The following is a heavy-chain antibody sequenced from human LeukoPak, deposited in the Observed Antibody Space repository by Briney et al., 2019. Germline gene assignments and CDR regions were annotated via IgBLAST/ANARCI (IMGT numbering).Heavy chain of an antibody. J-gene: IGHJ4*02. CDR2: IKRDGSEK. CDR1: GFTVSTYW. D-gene: IGHD3-9*01. CDR3: AGINSYYDTLTGYYRTLPFDY. V-gene: IGHV3-7*03. Sequence: GGSLRLSCAGSGFTVSTYWMSWVRQAPGKGLEWVANIKRDGSEKYYVDSVKGRFTISRDNAENSLYLQMNSLRAEDTAVYYCAGINSYYDTLTGYYRTLPFDYWGQGTLVTVSS.